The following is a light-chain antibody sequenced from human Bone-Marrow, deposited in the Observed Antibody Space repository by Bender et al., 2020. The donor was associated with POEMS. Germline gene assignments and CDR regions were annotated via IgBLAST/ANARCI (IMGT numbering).Light chain of an antibody. CDR3: CSYAGTYSWV. CDR2: EVS. V-gene: IGLV2-8*01. J-gene: IGLJ3*02. CDR1: SSDVGRYNY. Sequence: QSALTQPPSASGSPGQSVTISCTGTSSDVGRYNYVSWYQQHPGKAPKFMIYEVSKRPSGVPDRFSGSKSGNTASLTISGLQPEDEAEYYCCSYAGTYSWVFGGGTKLTVL.